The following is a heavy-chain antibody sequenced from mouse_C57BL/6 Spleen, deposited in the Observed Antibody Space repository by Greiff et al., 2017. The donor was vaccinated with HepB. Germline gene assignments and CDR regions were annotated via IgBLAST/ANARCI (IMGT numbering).Heavy chain of an antibody. CDR3: ARRVANWDYFDY. Sequence: VQLQQSGAELAKPGASVKLSCKASGYTFPSYWMPWVKQRPGKGLEWIGYINPSSGYTKYNQKFKDKATLTADKSSSTAYMQLSSLTYEASAVYYCARRVANWDYFDYWGQGTTLTVSS. CDR2: INPSSGYT. J-gene: IGHJ2*01. CDR1: GYTFPSYW. D-gene: IGHD4-1*01. V-gene: IGHV1-7*01.